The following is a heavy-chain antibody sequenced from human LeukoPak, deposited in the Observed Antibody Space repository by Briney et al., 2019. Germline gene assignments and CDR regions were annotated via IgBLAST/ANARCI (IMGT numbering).Heavy chain of an antibody. D-gene: IGHD2-15*01. V-gene: IGHV3-23*01. J-gene: IGHJ5*02. Sequence: PGGSLRLSCAASGFTFTSYAMSWVRQAPGKGLDWVSTITSGVSTYYADSVKGRFTISRDNSKNTLYLQMNSLRAEDTAVYYCAKAPQGGWYNWFDPWGQGTLVAVSS. CDR3: AKAPQGGWYNWFDP. CDR1: GFTFTSYA. CDR2: ITSGVST.